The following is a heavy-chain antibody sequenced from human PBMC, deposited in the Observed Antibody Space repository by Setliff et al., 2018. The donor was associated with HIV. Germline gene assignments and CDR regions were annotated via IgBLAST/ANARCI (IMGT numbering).Heavy chain of an antibody. CDR3: ASFFVTTVTNQDY. V-gene: IGHV4-34*01. D-gene: IGHD4-17*01. CDR2: LSPSGTT. J-gene: IGHJ4*02. CDR1: GGSFSNYY. Sequence: SETLSLTCTVYGGSFSNYYTNWIRKPPGTGLEWIGELSPSGTTRSNPSLQSRVTISLETSNNKFYLKLTSVTVADTAMYYCASFFVTTVTNQDYWGQGTPVTVSS.